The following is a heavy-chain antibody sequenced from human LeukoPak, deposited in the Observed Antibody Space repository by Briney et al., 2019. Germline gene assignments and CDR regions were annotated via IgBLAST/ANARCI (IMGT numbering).Heavy chain of an antibody. V-gene: IGHV5-51*01. J-gene: IGHJ6*02. CDR3: ARSRYASGNYVYYGMDV. Sequence: GESLKISCKGSGYTYTSDWIAWVRQMPGRGLEWMGVINPGDSATRYSPSFQGQVSISADKSISTAYLQWSSLKASDTAMYYCARSRYASGNYVYYGMDVWGQGTTVTVSS. D-gene: IGHD3-10*01. CDR2: INPGDSAT. CDR1: GYTYTSDW.